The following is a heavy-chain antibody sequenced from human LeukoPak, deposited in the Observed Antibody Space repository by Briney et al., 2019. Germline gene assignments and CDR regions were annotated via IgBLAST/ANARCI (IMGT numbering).Heavy chain of an antibody. CDR3: ARHGRITLFDY. D-gene: IGHD3-10*01. V-gene: IGHV4-39*01. Sequence: SETLSLTCTVSGGSISSSSYCWGWIRQPPGKGLEWIVSIYYSGSTYYNPSLKSRVTISVDTSKNQFSLKLSSVTAADTAVYYCARHGRITLFDYWGQGTLVTVSS. CDR2: IYYSGST. J-gene: IGHJ4*02. CDR1: GGSISSSSYC.